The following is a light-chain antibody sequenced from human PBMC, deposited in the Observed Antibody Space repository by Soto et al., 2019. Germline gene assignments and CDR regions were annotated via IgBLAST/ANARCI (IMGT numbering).Light chain of an antibody. CDR3: QQYNNWPLP. Sequence: EVVMTQSPATLSVSPGERATLSCRGSQSVSTKLAWYQHKPGQAPRLLIYDASTRAAGIPARFSGSASGTEFTLTITSLQSEDFAVYYCQQYNNWPLPFGGGTKVEIK. CDR2: DAS. CDR1: QSVSTK. V-gene: IGKV3D-15*01. J-gene: IGKJ4*01.